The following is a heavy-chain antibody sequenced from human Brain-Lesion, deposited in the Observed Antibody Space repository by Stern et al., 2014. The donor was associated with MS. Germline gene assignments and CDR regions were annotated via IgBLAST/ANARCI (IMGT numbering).Heavy chain of an antibody. CDR3: ASNRGSGSFFDS. CDR1: GGSISSGNW. J-gene: IGHJ4*02. Sequence: QLQLQESGPGLVKPSGTLSLTCAVSGGSISSGNWWSWVRQSPGKRLEGIGEMYHSGITNYNPSLESRVSMSIDKSKNQFSLKVYSLTAADTAVYYCASNRGSGSFFDSWGQGSLVTVSS. CDR2: MYHSGIT. V-gene: IGHV4-4*02. D-gene: IGHD1-26*01.